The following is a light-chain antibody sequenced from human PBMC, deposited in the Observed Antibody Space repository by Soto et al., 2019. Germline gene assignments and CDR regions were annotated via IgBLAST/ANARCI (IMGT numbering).Light chain of an antibody. J-gene: IGKJ4*01. CDR2: GAS. CDR3: QEYNNWPALT. Sequence: EIVMTQAPATLSVSPGERATLSCRATQSVSSNLAWYQQKPGQAPRLLISGASTRSTRIPDRFSGSGSGTEFTLTIISLQSGDFAVYFCQEYNNWPALTFGGGTKVDIK. V-gene: IGKV3-15*01. CDR1: QSVSSN.